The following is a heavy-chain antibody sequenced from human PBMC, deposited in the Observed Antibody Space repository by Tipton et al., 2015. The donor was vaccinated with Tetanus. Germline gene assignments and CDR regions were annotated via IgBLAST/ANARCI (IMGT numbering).Heavy chain of an antibody. J-gene: IGHJ3*02. D-gene: IGHD3-10*01. CDR1: GGSINSGTYS. Sequence: TLSLTCTVSGGSINSGTYSWGWIRQPPGKGLEWIGSVYNSGGTYYNPSLKSRVTISVDTSKNQFSLKMSSVTAADTAVYYCARWGDASGSTNLYAFDIWGQGTMVSVSS. CDR2: VYNSGGT. V-gene: IGHV4-39*07. CDR3: ARWGDASGSTNLYAFDI.